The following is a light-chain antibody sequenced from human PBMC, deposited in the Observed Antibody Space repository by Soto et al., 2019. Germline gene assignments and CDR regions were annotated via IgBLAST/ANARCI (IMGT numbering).Light chain of an antibody. CDR1: HSISVS. CDR2: DAS. J-gene: IGKJ1*01. Sequence: IQMTQSPSTLSASVGDTVTITCRASHSISVSLAWYQQKPGKAPKLLIYDASSLESGVPSRFSGSGSGTEFTLTISSLQPDDFATYYCQQYNSYSRTFGQGTKVDIK. V-gene: IGKV1-5*01. CDR3: QQYNSYSRT.